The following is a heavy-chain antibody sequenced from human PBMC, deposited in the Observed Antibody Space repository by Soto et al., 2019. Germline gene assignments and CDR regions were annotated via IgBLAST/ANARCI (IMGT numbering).Heavy chain of an antibody. CDR2: MNSDGRTT. CDR3: ATAEVDY. Sequence: PGGSLRLSCAASGFNFGNNWMHWVRQAPGKGLEWVSRMNSDGRTTNYADSVKGRFTVSRDNAKNTLYLQMNSLRAEDTAAYYCATAEVDYWGPGTLVTVSS. V-gene: IGHV3-74*01. CDR1: GFNFGNNW. J-gene: IGHJ4*02.